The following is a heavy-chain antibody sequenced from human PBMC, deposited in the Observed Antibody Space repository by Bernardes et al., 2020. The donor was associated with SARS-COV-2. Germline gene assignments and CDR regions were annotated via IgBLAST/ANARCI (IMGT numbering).Heavy chain of an antibody. Sequence: SETLSLTCAVSGGSISNYYCHWIRQAPGKGLEWIGSFFYGGNTYYNPSLKSRVAFSVDSSRNHFSLKLTSVTAADTAVYYCAAPKLGNGYLDYWGQGILVTVSS. CDR2: FFYGGNT. V-gene: IGHV4-59*08. D-gene: IGHD7-27*01. CDR1: GGSISNYY. J-gene: IGHJ4*02. CDR3: AAPKLGNGYLDY.